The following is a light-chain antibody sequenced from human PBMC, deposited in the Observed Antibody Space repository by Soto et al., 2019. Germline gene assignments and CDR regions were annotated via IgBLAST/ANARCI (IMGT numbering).Light chain of an antibody. CDR1: QSVSSN. CDR2: GAS. V-gene: IGKV3-15*01. Sequence: EKVMTQSPATLSVSLGERATLSCRASQSVSSNLAWFQQKPGQAPRLLMYGASTRATGIPARFSGSGSGTEFTLTISSLQSEDFAVYYCQQYNDWPPTFGGGTKVEIK. CDR3: QQYNDWPPT. J-gene: IGKJ4*01.